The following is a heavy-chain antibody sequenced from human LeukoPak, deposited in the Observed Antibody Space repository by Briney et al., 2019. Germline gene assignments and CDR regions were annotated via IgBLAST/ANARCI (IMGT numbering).Heavy chain of an antibody. J-gene: IGHJ6*03. D-gene: IGHD3-10*01. CDR2: INPNSGGT. CDR3: ARGQRSDAGWGLYYYYYYIDV. Sequence: ASVKVSCKASGYTFTGYYMHWVRQAPGQGLEWMGWINPNSGGTNYAQKFQGRVTMTRDTSISTAYMELSRLRSDDTAVYYCARGQRSDAGWGLYYYYYYIDVWGKGTTVTVSS. CDR1: GYTFTGYY. V-gene: IGHV1-2*02.